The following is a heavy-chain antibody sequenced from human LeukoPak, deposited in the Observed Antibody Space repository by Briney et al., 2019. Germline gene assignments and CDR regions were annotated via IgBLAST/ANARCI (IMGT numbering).Heavy chain of an antibody. D-gene: IGHD3-10*01. CDR3: ARSGGITMVRGVTRYGMDV. CDR2: INPNSGGT. Sequence: GASVKVSCKASGYTFTGYYMHWVRQAPGQGLEWMGWINPNSGGTNYAQKFQGWVTMTRDTSISTAYMELSRLRSDDTAVYYCARSGGITMVRGVTRYGMDVWGQGTTVTVSS. CDR1: GYTFTGYY. V-gene: IGHV1-2*04. J-gene: IGHJ6*02.